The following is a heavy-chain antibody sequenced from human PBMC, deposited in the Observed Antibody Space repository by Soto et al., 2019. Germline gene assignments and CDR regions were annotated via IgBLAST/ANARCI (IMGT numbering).Heavy chain of an antibody. D-gene: IGHD6-19*01. CDR1: GFSLSDYW. J-gene: IGHJ4*02. CDR2: IKQDGSQT. CDR3: ARGRGWLHDY. Sequence: EVQLVESGGGLVQPGGSLRLSCAASGFSLSDYWMNWVRQAPGKGLEWVAIIKQDGSQTYYVDSVKGRFTISRDNAKNSLYLRMNSLRVEDTALYYCARGRGWLHDYWGQGTLVTVSS. V-gene: IGHV3-7*01.